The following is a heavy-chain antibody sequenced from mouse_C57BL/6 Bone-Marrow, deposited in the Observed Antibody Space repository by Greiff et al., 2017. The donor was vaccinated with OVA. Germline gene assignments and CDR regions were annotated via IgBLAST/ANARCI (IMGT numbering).Heavy chain of an antibody. D-gene: IGHD2-5*01. CDR3: ARRPVSYYSNPYYFDY. CDR1: GFSFSSYG. CDR2: ISSGGSYT. J-gene: IGHJ2*01. V-gene: IGHV5-6*02. Sequence: EVMLVESGGDLVKPGGSLKLSCAASGFSFSSYGMSWVRQTPDKRLEWVATISSGGSYTYYPDSVKGRFTISRDNAKNTLYLQMSSLKSEDTAMYYCARRPVSYYSNPYYFDYWGQGTTLTVSS.